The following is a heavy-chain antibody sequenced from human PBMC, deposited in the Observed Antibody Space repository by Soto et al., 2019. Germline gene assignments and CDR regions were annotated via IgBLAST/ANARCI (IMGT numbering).Heavy chain of an antibody. CDR1: GFAFDNYA. D-gene: IGHD2-15*01. Sequence: EVKILESGGGLVQPGGSLRLSCVASGFAFDNYAMSWVRQAPGKGLEWVSYISGNSVNIYYAHSVKGRFTLYRDNSNNRESREMSFLRFDDSAVYCWLKDHNSLLDSYIYARDVWGLGTTVSVSS. J-gene: IGHJ6*02. CDR3: LKDHNSLLDSYIYARDV. CDR2: ISGNSVNI. V-gene: IGHV3-23*01.